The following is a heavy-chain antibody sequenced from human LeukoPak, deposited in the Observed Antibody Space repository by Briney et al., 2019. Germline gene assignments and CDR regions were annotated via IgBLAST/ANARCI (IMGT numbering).Heavy chain of an antibody. CDR1: GASVSPYY. D-gene: IGHD3-10*01. V-gene: IGHV4-59*02. Sequence: PSETLSLTCTVSGASVSPYYWSWIRQPPGKGLEWIGYVFYTGSTTYNPSLKSRLTISVDTSKGQFSLKLNSVTAADTAVYYCARDLGPSRGFDYWGRGTLVTVSS. J-gene: IGHJ4*02. CDR2: VFYTGST. CDR3: ARDLGPSRGFDY.